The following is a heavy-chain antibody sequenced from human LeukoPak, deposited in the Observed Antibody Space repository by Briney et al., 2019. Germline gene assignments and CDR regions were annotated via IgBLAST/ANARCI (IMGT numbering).Heavy chain of an antibody. J-gene: IGHJ4*02. CDR3: ARELTYLRFLEWTNPFDY. Sequence: ASVKVSCKASGYTFTSYGISWVRPAPGQGLEWMGWISAYNGNTNYAQKLQGRVTMTTDTSTSTAYMELRSLRSDDTAVYYCARELTYLRFLEWTNPFDYWGQGTLVTVSS. V-gene: IGHV1-18*01. CDR1: GYTFTSYG. CDR2: ISAYNGNT. D-gene: IGHD3-3*01.